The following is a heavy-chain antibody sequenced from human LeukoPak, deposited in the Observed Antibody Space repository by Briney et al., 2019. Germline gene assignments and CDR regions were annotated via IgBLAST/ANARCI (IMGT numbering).Heavy chain of an antibody. CDR1: GFTFSSFW. V-gene: IGHV3-74*01. J-gene: IGHJ4*02. Sequence: GGSLRLSCAASGFTFSSFWMHWVRQAPGKGLEWVSSLKGDGSSTNYADSVKGRFTMSRDNAKNTLYLQMNSLRAEDTAVYYCAGGYSYGPFFDYWGQGTLVTVSS. CDR3: AGGYSYGPFFDY. D-gene: IGHD5-18*01. CDR2: LKGDGSST.